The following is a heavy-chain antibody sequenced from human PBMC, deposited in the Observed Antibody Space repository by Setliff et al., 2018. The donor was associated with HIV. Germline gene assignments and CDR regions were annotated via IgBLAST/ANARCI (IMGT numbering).Heavy chain of an antibody. V-gene: IGHV1-69*10. J-gene: IGHJ4*02. CDR3: ARDYYDSSGYIFFPGLPDY. CDR2: IIPMSGVP. D-gene: IGHD3-22*01. CDR1: GGNFRSYG. Sequence: GASVKVSCKASGGNFRSYGISWVRQAPGQGLEWMGGIIPMSGVPKYAQKFQGRVTITADTSISTAYMELSRLKSDDTAVYYCARDYYDSSGYIFFPGLPDYRGQGTLVTVSS.